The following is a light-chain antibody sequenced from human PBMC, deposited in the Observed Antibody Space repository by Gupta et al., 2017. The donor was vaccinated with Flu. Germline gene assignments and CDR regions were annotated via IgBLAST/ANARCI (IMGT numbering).Light chain of an antibody. CDR2: KTS. V-gene: IGKV1-5*03. J-gene: IGKJ1*01. Sequence: DIQMTQSPSTLSASVGDRVTITCRASESINNWLAWYHQKLGEPPKLLIYKTSTLQSGVPSRFCGSGSGTEFTLTISGLQADDCGIYYCQQYNNGRTFGQGTKVEIK. CDR1: ESINNW. CDR3: QQYNNGRT.